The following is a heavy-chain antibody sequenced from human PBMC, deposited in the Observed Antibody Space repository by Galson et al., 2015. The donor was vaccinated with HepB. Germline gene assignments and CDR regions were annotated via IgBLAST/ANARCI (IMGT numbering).Heavy chain of an antibody. D-gene: IGHD3-3*01. CDR1: GGSFSGYY. CDR3: ARGPGRRFLEWSADYYYYYGMDV. V-gene: IGHV4-34*01. CDR2: INHSGST. Sequence: LSLTCAVYGGSFSGYYWSWIRQPPGKGLEWIGEINHSGSTNYNPSFKSRVTISVDTSKNQFSLKLSSVTAADTAVYYCARGPGRRFLEWSADYYYYYGMDVWGQGTTVTVSS. J-gene: IGHJ6*02.